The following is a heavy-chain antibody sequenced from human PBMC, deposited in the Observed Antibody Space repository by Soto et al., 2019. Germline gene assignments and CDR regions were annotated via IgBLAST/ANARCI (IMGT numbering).Heavy chain of an antibody. J-gene: IGHJ4*02. Sequence: AWSVSLSYAASGFTFIISTITCDRQAPGKGLGWVSYLSSSSRTLYYADSVKGRFTISRNKAKNSLDRQMNSLREEDTAVYYCARDGSAYRSGWYRQAFDYWGKGYLVPLSS. V-gene: IGHV3-48*02. D-gene: IGHD6-19*01. CDR1: GFTFIIST. CDR2: LSSSSRTL. CDR3: ARDGSAYRSGWYRQAFDY.